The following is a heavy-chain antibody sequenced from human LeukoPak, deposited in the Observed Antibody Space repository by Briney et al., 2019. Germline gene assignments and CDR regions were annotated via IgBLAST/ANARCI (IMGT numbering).Heavy chain of an antibody. CDR3: ARDPEGHGYYFDY. CDR2: IHTSGST. CDR1: GGSTSNYF. J-gene: IGHJ4*02. D-gene: IGHD3-3*01. Sequence: KPSETLSLTCTVSGGSTSNYFCTWLRQSVGKGLEWIGRIHTSGSTNYNPSLKSRVSMSVDTSKNQFSLKLSSVTAADTAVYYCARDPEGHGYYFDYWGQGALVTVSS. V-gene: IGHV4-4*07.